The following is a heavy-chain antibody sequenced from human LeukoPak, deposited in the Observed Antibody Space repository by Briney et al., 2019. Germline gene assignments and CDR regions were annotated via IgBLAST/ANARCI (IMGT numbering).Heavy chain of an antibody. CDR1: GFTFRNSN. V-gene: IGHV3-21*01. CDR3: ARALTFGGRNWMIED. Sequence: GESLRLSCAASGFTFRNSNINWVRQAPGKGLEWVSSISPNSGYIYYADAVKGRFTISRDDDTNAVHLKMNSLRAEDTAMYPCARALTFGGRNWMIEDWGQGTLVTVSS. CDR2: ISPNSGYI. J-gene: IGHJ4*02. D-gene: IGHD3-16*01.